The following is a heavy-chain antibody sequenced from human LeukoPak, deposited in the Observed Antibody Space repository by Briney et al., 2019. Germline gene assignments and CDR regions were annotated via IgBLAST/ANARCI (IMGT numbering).Heavy chain of an antibody. V-gene: IGHV3-21*01. CDR1: GFTFSSYS. CDR3: ARDKSPLGGRELLFDP. CDR2: ISSSSSYI. Sequence: GGSLRLSCAASGFTFSSYSMNWVRQAPGKGLEWVSSISSSSSYIYYADSVKGRFTISRDNAKNSLYLQMNSLRAEDTAVYYCARDKSPLGGRELLFDPWGQGTLVTVSS. J-gene: IGHJ5*02. D-gene: IGHD3-10*01.